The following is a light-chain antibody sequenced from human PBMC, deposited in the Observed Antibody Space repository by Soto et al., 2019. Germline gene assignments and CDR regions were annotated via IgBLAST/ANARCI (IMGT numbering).Light chain of an antibody. CDR3: QHYDGSPRT. CDR1: QTVNSDY. CDR2: GVF. Sequence: ETVLTQSPGTVSLSPGERATLSCTTSQTVNSDYLAWYQQKPGQAPRLLISGVFNRATGIPDRFSGSGSGTYFTLTISGLEPEDSAVYYCQHYDGSPRTFGQGTNLEI. V-gene: IGKV3-20*01. J-gene: IGKJ2*01.